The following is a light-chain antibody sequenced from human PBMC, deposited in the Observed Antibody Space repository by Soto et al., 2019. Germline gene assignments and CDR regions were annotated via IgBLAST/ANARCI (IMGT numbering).Light chain of an antibody. CDR3: CSYVGARRYV. CDR2: EGN. V-gene: IGLV2-23*01. CDR1: ISDVGSSNL. Sequence: QSVLTQPASVSGSPGQSITISCAGCISDVGSSNLVSWYQQHPGKVPKLIIYEGNRRPSGVSSRFSGSNSGKTASLTISGLQTEDEADYYCCSYVGARRYVFVIATKLTVL. J-gene: IGLJ1*01.